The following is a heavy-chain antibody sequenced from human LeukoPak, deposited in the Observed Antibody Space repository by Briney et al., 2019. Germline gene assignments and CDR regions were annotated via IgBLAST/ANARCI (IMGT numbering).Heavy chain of an antibody. Sequence: SETLSLTSTVSGGSISSSSYYWGWIRQPPGKGLERIGSIYYSGSTYYNPSLKSRVTISVDTSKNQFSLKLSSVTAADTAVYYCARGAKRYFDLWGRGTLVTVSS. V-gene: IGHV4-39*01. CDR1: GGSISSSSYY. CDR2: IYYSGST. CDR3: ARGAKRYFDL. J-gene: IGHJ2*01.